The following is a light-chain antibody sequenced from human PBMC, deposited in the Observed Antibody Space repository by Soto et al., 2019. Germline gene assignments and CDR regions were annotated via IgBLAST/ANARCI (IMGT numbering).Light chain of an antibody. CDR2: RVS. J-gene: IGKJ4*01. CDR3: QQRFTWPLT. V-gene: IGKV3-11*01. Sequence: ETVLTQSPATLSLSPGERATLSCRASQSVSRFFAWYQQKPGQAPRLLIYRVSNRATGVPARFSGSGSGTDFTLSIRSLETEDSGVYYCQQRFTWPLTFGGGTKVEIK. CDR1: QSVSRF.